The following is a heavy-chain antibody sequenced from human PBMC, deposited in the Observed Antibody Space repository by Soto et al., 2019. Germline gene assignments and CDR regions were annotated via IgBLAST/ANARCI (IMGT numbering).Heavy chain of an antibody. CDR2: INPSGGST. D-gene: IGHD5-12*01. Sequence: ASVKVSCKASGYTFTSYYMHWVRQAPGQGLEWMGIINPSGGSTSYAQKFQGRVTMTRDTSTSTVYMELSSLRSEDTAVYYCAREVSGLRLGYYYGLDVWGQGTTVTVSS. J-gene: IGHJ6*02. CDR1: GYTFTSYY. CDR3: AREVSGLRLGYYYGLDV. V-gene: IGHV1-46*01.